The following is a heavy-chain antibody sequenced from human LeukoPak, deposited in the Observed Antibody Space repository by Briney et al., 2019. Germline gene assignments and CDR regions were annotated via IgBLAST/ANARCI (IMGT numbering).Heavy chain of an antibody. Sequence: GGSLRLSCAASGFTFSSYSMNWVRQAPGKGLEWVSSISSSSSYIYYADSVKGRFTISRDNAKNTLYLQMNSLRAEDTAVYYCARDAYDFWSGYHVTYYYYYMDVWGKGTTVTVSS. D-gene: IGHD3-3*01. CDR1: GFTFSSYS. CDR2: ISSSSSYI. V-gene: IGHV3-21*01. CDR3: ARDAYDFWSGYHVTYYYYYMDV. J-gene: IGHJ6*03.